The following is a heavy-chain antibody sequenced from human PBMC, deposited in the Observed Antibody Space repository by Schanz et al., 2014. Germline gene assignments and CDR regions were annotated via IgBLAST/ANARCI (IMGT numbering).Heavy chain of an antibody. J-gene: IGHJ6*02. Sequence: QVQLVQSEAEVKKPGSSVKVSCKASGGTFSDYYIHWVRQAPGQGLEWMGWINPNTGGTNFAQKYQGWVTVTSDTSISTVKMELSRMTEEDTAVYYCARDDRADYNGMDDWGQGTMVTVSS. CDR3: ARDDRADYNGMDD. CDR1: GGTFSDYY. CDR2: INPNTGGT. V-gene: IGHV1-2*04. D-gene: IGHD3-22*01.